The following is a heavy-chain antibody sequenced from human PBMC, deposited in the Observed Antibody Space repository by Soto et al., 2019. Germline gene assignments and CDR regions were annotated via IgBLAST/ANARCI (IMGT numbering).Heavy chain of an antibody. V-gene: IGHV4-34*01. D-gene: IGHD2-8*01. J-gene: IGHJ4*02. Sequence: QVQLQQWGAGLLKPSETLSLTCAVYGGSFSGYYWSWSRQRPGKGLEWIGESNHSGSTNYNPSLNSRVTISVDPSKNQFSLKLSCVTAADTAVYYYGRVRMVYAIPRSGYFDYWGQGTLVTVSS. CDR2: SNHSGST. CDR1: GGSFSGYY. CDR3: GRVRMVYAIPRSGYFDY.